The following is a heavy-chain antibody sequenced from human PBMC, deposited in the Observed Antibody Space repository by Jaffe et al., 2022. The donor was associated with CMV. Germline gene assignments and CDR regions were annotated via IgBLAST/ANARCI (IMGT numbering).Heavy chain of an antibody. Sequence: QVQLVQSGAEVKKPGSSVKVSCKASGGTFSSYAISWVRQAPGQGLEWMGGIIPIFGTANYAQKFQGRVTITADESTSTAYMELSSLRSEDTAVYYCAREGVVRIRWEPKGGWFDPWGQGTLVTVSS. V-gene: IGHV1-69*01. CDR3: AREGVVRIRWEPKGGWFDP. J-gene: IGHJ5*02. D-gene: IGHD1-26*01. CDR1: GGTFSSYA. CDR2: IIPIFGTA.